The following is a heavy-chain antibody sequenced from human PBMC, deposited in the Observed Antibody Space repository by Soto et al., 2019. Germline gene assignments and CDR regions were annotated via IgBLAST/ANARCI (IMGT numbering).Heavy chain of an antibody. D-gene: IGHD2-8*01. V-gene: IGHV3-73*01. CDR2: IRSKANSYAT. J-gene: IGHJ4*02. CDR1: GFTFSGSA. CDR3: TSRPLGYCTNGVCRPGYFDY. Sequence: GGSLRLSCAASGFTFSGSAMHWVRQASGKGLEWVGRIRSKANSYATAYAASVKGRFTISRDDSKNTAYLQMNSLKTEDTAVYYCTSRPLGYCTNGVCRPGYFDYWGQGTLVTVSS.